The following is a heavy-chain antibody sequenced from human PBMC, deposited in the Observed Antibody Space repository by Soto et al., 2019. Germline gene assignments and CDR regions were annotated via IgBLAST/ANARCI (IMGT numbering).Heavy chain of an antibody. V-gene: IGHV3-30-3*01. CDR2: MSYDGIHK. CDR1: GFTLTYYA. J-gene: IGHJ6*02. Sequence: QPGGSLSLSCAASGFTLTYYAMHWVRHAPGKGLEWVAVMSYDGIHKYYADSVKGRFTVSRDNSKNTVYLQMNSLRPEDTAVYYCAREPTFIVGTHVNYYGLDVWGQGTTVTVSS. CDR3: AREPTFIVGTHVNYYGLDV. D-gene: IGHD1-26*01.